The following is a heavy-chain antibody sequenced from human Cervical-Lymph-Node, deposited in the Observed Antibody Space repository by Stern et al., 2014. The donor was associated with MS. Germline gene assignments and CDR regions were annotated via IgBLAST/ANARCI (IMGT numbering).Heavy chain of an antibody. CDR3: TTERIYYDSSGYVTLLTFNY. D-gene: IGHD3-22*01. V-gene: IGHV3-15*02. J-gene: IGHJ4*02. Sequence: EVQLVESGGALVKPGGSLRLSCAASGITFTNAWMTWVRLAPGRGLEWVGRIKSETDGGTTDYASPVKGRFTISRDDSKNTLYLQMNTLKTEDTAVYFCTTERIYYDSSGYVTLLTFNYWGQGTLVTVSS. CDR2: IKSETDGGTT. CDR1: GITFTNAW.